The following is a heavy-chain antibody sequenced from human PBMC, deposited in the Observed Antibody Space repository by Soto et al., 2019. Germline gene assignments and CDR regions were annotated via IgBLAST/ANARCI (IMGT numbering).Heavy chain of an antibody. CDR2: IIPIFGTA. CDR3: ASYPGIAAPGVNYFDY. Sequence: QVQLVQSGAEVKKPGSSVKVSCKASGGTFSSYAISWVRQAPGQGLAWMGGIIPIFGTANYAQKFQGRVTITADEATSTAYMELSRLRSEDTAVDYCASYPGIAAPGVNYFDYGCQGTLVTVSS. D-gene: IGHD6-13*01. CDR1: GGTFSSYA. J-gene: IGHJ4*02. V-gene: IGHV1-69*01.